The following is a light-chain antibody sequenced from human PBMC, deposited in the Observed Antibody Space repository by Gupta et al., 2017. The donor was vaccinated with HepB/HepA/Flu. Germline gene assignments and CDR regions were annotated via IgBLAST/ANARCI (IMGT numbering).Light chain of an antibody. J-gene: IGLJ2*01. V-gene: IGLV1-44*01. CDR2: TNS. CDR1: SSNIGSYT. CDR3: ATWDGSLNGVV. Sequence: QSVLTQPHSASGTPGQRVTVSCSGSSSNIGSYTVSWYQQVPGTAPKLLIYTNSQRPSGVPDRFSGSKSGTSASLAISGLQSEDEAEYYCATWDGSLNGVVFGGGTKLTVL.